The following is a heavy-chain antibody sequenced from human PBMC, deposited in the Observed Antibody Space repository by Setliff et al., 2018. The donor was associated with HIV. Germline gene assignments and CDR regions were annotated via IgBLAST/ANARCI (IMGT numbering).Heavy chain of an antibody. CDR2: IYYSGST. CDR1: GGSIIGRY. D-gene: IGHD6-19*01. Sequence: PSETLSLTCTVSGGSIIGRYWGWIRQSPGKGLEWIGSIYYSGSTYYNPSLKSRVTISVDKSKNQFSLKLNSVTAADTAVYYCARGLWSSGGPIYFDFWGQGTLVTVSS. V-gene: IGHV4-39*07. J-gene: IGHJ4*02. CDR3: ARGLWSSGGPIYFDF.